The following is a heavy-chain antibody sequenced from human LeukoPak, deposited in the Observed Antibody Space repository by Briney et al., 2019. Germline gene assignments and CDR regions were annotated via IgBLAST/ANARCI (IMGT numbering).Heavy chain of an antibody. J-gene: IGHJ4*02. D-gene: IGHD3-22*01. Sequence: PGRSLRLSCTASGFTFSSYAMRWVRQAPGKGLEWVAVISYDGSNKYYADSVKGRFTISRDNSKNTLYLQMNSLRAEDTAVYYCARDRRDYYDSSGHFDYWGQGTLVTVSS. CDR2: ISYDGSNK. CDR1: GFTFSSYA. V-gene: IGHV3-30*04. CDR3: ARDRRDYYDSSGHFDY.